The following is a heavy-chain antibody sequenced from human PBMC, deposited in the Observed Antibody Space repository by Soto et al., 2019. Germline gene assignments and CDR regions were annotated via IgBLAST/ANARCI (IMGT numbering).Heavy chain of an antibody. J-gene: IGHJ4*02. Sequence: QLQLQESGPGLVKPSETLSLTCTVSGGSINSSSYYWGWIRQPPGKGLEWIGSIYYSGSTYYNQCRKRRVTISVDTTKNRVHLEPSSGPAAATAVYYWARLRRGGGAGSYFPDPGGYFAYWGQGTLVTVSS. D-gene: IGHD3-10*01. CDR2: IYYSGST. CDR1: GGSINSSSYY. V-gene: IGHV4-39*01. CDR3: ARLRRGGGAGSYFPDPGGYFAY.